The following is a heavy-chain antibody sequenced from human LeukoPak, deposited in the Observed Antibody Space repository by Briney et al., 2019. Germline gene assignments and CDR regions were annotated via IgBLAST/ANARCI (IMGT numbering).Heavy chain of an antibody. CDR2: ISAYNGNT. J-gene: IGHJ5*02. D-gene: IGHD4-11*01. CDR3: ARSWRETTTVDFDP. CDR1: GYTFTSYG. Sequence: ASVKVSCKASGYTFTSYGISWVRQAPGQGLEWMGWISAYNGNTNYAQKLQGRVTMSTDTSTSTAYMELRSLRSDDTAVYYCARSWRETTTVDFDPWGQGTLVTVSS. V-gene: IGHV1-18*01.